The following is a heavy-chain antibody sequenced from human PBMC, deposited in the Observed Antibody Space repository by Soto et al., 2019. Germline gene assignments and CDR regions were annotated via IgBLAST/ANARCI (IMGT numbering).Heavy chain of an antibody. J-gene: IGHJ6*03. D-gene: IGHD3-3*01. CDR2: INAGNGNT. CDR1: GYTFTSYA. CDR3: ARGPPYYDFWSGYYGSAPYYYYYMDV. Sequence: ASVKVSCKASGYTFTSYAMHWVRQAPGQRLEWMGWINAGNGNTKYSQKFQGRVTITRDTSASTAYMELSSLRSEDTAVYYCARGPPYYDFWSGYYGSAPYYYYYMDVWGKGTTVTVS. V-gene: IGHV1-3*01.